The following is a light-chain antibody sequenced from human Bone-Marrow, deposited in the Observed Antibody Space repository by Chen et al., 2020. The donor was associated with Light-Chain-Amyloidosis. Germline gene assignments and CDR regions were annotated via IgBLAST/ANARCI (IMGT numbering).Light chain of an antibody. CDR2: DVS. Sequence: QSALTQPPSVSGSPGPSITISCTGTRSDIGGYQYVSWYQQHPGEAPKLMIYDVSRRPSGVSNRFSGSMSGNTASLTISGLQDEEEADYYCSSYTPRTTLYVFGTGTKVTVL. V-gene: IGLV2-14*03. CDR3: SSYTPRTTLYV. CDR1: RSDIGGYQY. J-gene: IGLJ1*01.